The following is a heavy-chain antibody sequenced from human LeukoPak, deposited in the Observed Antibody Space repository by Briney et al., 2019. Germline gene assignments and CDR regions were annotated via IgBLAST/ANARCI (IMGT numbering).Heavy chain of an antibody. J-gene: IGHJ4*02. CDR1: GFSLSTRGVA. D-gene: IGHD3-16*02. CDR2: IYWDEDK. V-gene: IGHV2-5*02. Sequence: SGPTLLKPTQTLTLTCTFSGFSLSTRGVAVGWIRQSPGKAPEWLALIYWDEDKRYSPSLKSRLTITKDTSKNQVGLTMTNVDPVDTATYYCAHSQFVWGSYRRDFDHWGQGTLVTVSS. CDR3: AHSQFVWGSYRRDFDH.